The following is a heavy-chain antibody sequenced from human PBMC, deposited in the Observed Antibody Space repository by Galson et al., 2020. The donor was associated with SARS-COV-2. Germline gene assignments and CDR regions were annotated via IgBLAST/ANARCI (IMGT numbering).Heavy chain of an antibody. J-gene: IGHJ3*01. CDR1: GFSVSDNY. V-gene: IGHV3-53*04. CDR3: VADQNL. CDR2: TNPADYT. Sequence: GESLKISCAASGFSVSDNYMSWVRQFPGKGLEWVSVTNPADYTDYGYSVKGRFTISRHNSKNTLFLQMNSVRTGDTAIYYCVADQNLWGQGTMVTVSS.